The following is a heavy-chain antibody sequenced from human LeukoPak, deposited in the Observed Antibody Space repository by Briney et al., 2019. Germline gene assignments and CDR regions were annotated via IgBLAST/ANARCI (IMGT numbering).Heavy chain of an antibody. D-gene: IGHD6-19*01. J-gene: IGHJ6*03. CDR1: GYSFTSQD. CDR3: ARRAVAYYYYYYMDV. Sequence: ASVKVSCKTSGYSFTSQDMHWVRQAPGQSLEWMGCINPGNGDTKYSQEFQGRVTITRDTSATTAYMELSSLRSDDTAVYYCARRAVAYYYYYYMDVWGKGTTVTVSS. CDR2: INPGNGDT. V-gene: IGHV1-3*01.